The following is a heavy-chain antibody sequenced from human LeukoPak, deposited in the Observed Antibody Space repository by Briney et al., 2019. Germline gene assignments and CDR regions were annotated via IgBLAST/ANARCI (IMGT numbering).Heavy chain of an antibody. J-gene: IGHJ4*02. CDR2: INWNGGST. CDR1: GFTFDDYG. CDR3: ARTGDYDFWSPFDY. V-gene: IGHV3-20*04. Sequence: GGSLRLSCAASGFTFDDYGMSWVRQAPGKGLERVSGINWNGGSTGYADSVKGRFTISRDNAKNSLYLQMNSLRAEDTALYYCARTGDYDFWSPFDYWGQGTLVTVSS. D-gene: IGHD3-3*01.